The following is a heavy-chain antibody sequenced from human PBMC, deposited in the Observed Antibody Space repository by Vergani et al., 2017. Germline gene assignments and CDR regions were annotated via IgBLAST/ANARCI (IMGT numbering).Heavy chain of an antibody. CDR3: AKDSRQLGSVDY. V-gene: IGHV3-23*01. CDR1: GFTFSSYA. J-gene: IGHJ4*02. CDR2: ISGSGGST. D-gene: IGHD6-6*01. Sequence: EVQLLESGGGLVQPGGSLRLSCAASGFTFSSYAMSWVRQAPGKGLEWVSAISGSGGSTYYADSVTGRFTISRDNSKNTLYLQMNSLRAEDTAVYYCAKDSRQLGSVDYWGQGTLVTVSS.